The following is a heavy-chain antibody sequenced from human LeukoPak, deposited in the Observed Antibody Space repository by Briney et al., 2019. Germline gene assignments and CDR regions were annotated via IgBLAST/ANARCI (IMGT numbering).Heavy chain of an antibody. J-gene: IGHJ4*02. CDR1: GFTFGSYW. Sequence: NPGGSLRLSCAASGFTFGSYWMNWVRQAPGKGLVWVSRIASDGSSTTYADSVKGRFSISRDNAKNTLYLQMNSLRVEDTAVYYCARGRPHGNDYWGQGTLVTVSS. D-gene: IGHD4-23*01. CDR2: IASDGSST. CDR3: ARGRPHGNDY. V-gene: IGHV3-74*01.